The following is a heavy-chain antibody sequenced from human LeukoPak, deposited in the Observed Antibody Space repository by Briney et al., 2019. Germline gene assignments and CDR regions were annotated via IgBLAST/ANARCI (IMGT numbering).Heavy chain of an antibody. CDR3: ARSVYGDPYDGFAI. D-gene: IGHD4/OR15-4a*01. V-gene: IGHV3-33*01. CDR1: GFIFSNYG. Sequence: GGSLRLSCAASGFIFSNYGMNWVRQAPGKGLEWVAVIWFDGSNKSYGDSVEGRFTISRGNPKNTLYLQMNSLRAEDTAVYYCARSVYGDPYDGFAIWGQGTMVTVSS. CDR2: IWFDGSNK. J-gene: IGHJ3*02.